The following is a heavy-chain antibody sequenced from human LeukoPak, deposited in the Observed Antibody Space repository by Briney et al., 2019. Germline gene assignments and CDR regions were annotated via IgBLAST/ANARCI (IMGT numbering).Heavy chain of an antibody. V-gene: IGHV4-34*01. CDR1: GGSFSGYY. Sequence: SETLSLTCAVYGGSFSGYYWSWIRQPPGKGLEWIGEINHGGSTNYNPSLKSRVTISLDTSKNQFSLKLSSVTAADTAVYYCARGFEYYDYVWGSYPRLSSYYFDYWGQGTLVTVSS. D-gene: IGHD3-16*02. CDR2: INHGGST. CDR3: ARGFEYYDYVWGSYPRLSSYYFDY. J-gene: IGHJ4*02.